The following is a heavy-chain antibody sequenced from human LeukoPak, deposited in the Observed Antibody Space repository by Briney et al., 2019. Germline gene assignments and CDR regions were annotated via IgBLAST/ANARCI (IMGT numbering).Heavy chain of an antibody. J-gene: IGHJ4*02. V-gene: IGHV4-34*01. CDR3: ARDEIYTAMVENYYFDY. D-gene: IGHD5-18*01. CDR1: GGSFSGYY. CDR2: INHSGST. Sequence: SETLSLTCAVYGGSFSGYYWSWIRQPPGKGLEWIGEINHSGSTNYNPSLKSRVTISVDTSKNQFSLKLSSVTAADTAVYYCARDEIYTAMVENYYFDYWGQGTLVTVSS.